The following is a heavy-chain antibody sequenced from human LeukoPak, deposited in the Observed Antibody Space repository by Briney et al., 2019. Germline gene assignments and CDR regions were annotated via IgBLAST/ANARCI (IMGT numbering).Heavy chain of an antibody. J-gene: IGHJ4*02. CDR2: IYYSGST. V-gene: IGHV4-59*12. CDR1: GGSISSYY. D-gene: IGHD3-22*01. CDR3: ARRSWRYYYDSSGPYYFDY. Sequence: SETLSLTCTVSGGSISSYYWSWIRRPPGKGLEWIGYIYYSGSTNYNPSLKSRVTISVDTSKNQFSLKLSSVTAADTAVYYCARRSWRYYYDSSGPYYFDYWGQGTLVTVSS.